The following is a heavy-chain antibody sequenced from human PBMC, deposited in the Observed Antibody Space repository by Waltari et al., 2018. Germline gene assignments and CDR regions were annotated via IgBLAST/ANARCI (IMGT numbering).Heavy chain of an antibody. V-gene: IGHV3-53*02. CDR1: GFTVSSNY. J-gene: IGHJ6*03. CDR2: IYSGGST. D-gene: IGHD3-16*01. Sequence: EVQLVETGGGLIQPGGSLRLSCAASGFTVSSNYMSWVRQAPGKGLEWVSVIYSGGSTYYADSVKGRFTISRDNSKTTLYLQMNSLRAEDTAVYYCARADPRFYYYYMDVWGKGTTVTVSS. CDR3: ARADPRFYYYYMDV.